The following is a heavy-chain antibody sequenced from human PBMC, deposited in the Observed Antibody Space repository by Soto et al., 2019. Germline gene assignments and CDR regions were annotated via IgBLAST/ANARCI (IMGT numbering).Heavy chain of an antibody. Sequence: QVQLVQSGAEVKKPGSSVKVSCKASGGTFSSYAISWVRQAPGQGLEWMGGIIPIFGTANYAQKFQGRVTITADESTSTAYMELSSLRSEDTAVYYCATADDHYYDSSGYYFLPGYWGQGTLVTVSS. CDR3: ATADDHYYDSSGYYFLPGY. V-gene: IGHV1-69*01. J-gene: IGHJ4*02. CDR1: GGTFSSYA. D-gene: IGHD3-22*01. CDR2: IIPIFGTA.